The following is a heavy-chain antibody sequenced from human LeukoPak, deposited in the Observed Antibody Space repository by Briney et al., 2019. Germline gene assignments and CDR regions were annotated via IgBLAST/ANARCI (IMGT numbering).Heavy chain of an antibody. Sequence: GASLKVSCKASGYTFTSYYMHWVRQAPGQGLEWMGIIYPSGGSTSYAQKFQGRVTMTRDTSTSTVYMELSSLRSEDTAVYYCARGDYGDTRRYYYYMDVWGKGTTVTVSS. J-gene: IGHJ6*03. D-gene: IGHD4-17*01. CDR1: GYTFTSYY. CDR3: ARGDYGDTRRYYYYMDV. V-gene: IGHV1-46*01. CDR2: IYPSGGST.